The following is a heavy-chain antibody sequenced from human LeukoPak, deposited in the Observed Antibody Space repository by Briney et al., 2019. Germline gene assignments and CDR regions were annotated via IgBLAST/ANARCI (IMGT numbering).Heavy chain of an antibody. J-gene: IGHJ4*02. CDR1: GGTFSSYA. CDR2: IIPILGIA. V-gene: IGHV1-69*04. Sequence: SVKVSCKASGGTFSSYAISWVRQAPGQGLEWMGRIIPILGIANYAQKFQGRVTITADKSTSTAYMELSRLRSDDTAIYYCARDSPDGSGTYYNDSPDYWGQGTLVTVSS. D-gene: IGHD3-10*01. CDR3: ARDSPDGSGTYYNDSPDY.